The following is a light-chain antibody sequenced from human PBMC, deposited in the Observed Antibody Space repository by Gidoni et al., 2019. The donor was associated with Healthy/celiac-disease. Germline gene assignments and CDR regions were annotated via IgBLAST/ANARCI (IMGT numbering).Light chain of an antibody. V-gene: IGKV1-33*01. Sequence: IQMPQSPSSLSPSVGVRVTITCPASQDMSNYLNWYQQKPGKAPKLLIYDASNLETGVPSRFSGSGSGTDFTFTISSLQPEDIATYYCQQYDNLPLTFGRXTKVEIK. J-gene: IGKJ4*01. CDR2: DAS. CDR1: QDMSNY. CDR3: QQYDNLPLT.